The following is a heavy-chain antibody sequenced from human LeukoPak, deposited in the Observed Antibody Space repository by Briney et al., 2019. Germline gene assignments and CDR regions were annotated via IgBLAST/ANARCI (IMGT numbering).Heavy chain of an antibody. V-gene: IGHV4-4*07. Sequence: SETLSLTCTVSGGSISSYYWSWIRQPAGKGLEWIGRIYTSGSTNYNPSLKSRVTMSVDTSKNQFSLKLSSVTAADTAVYYCARDTRFGELLGDYFDYWGQGTLVTVSS. CDR2: IYTSGST. J-gene: IGHJ4*02. CDR3: ARDTRFGELLGDYFDY. CDR1: GGSISSYY. D-gene: IGHD3-10*01.